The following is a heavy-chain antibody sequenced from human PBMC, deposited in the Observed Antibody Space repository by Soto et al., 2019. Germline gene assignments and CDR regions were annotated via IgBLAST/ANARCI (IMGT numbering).Heavy chain of an antibody. V-gene: IGHV1-69*13. Sequence: SVKVSCKASGGTFSSYAISWVRQAPGQGLEWMGGIIPIFGTANYAQKFQGRVTITADESTSTAYMELSSLRSEDTAVYYCARKSAGSYLRDNWFDPWGQGTLVTVSS. CDR3: ARKSAGSYLRDNWFDP. CDR2: IIPIFGTA. J-gene: IGHJ5*02. CDR1: GGTFSSYA. D-gene: IGHD3-10*01.